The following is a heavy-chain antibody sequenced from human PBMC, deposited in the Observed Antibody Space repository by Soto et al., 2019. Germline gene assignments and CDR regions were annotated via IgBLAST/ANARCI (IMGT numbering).Heavy chain of an antibody. CDR2: MNPNSGNT. D-gene: IGHD1-7*01. V-gene: IGHV1-8*01. J-gene: IGHJ5*02. CDR3: ARERTGTTSNWFDP. CDR1: GYTFTSYD. Sequence: QVQLVQSGAEVKKPGASVKVSGKASGYTFTSYDINWVRQATGHGLEWMGWMNPNSGNTVYAQKFQGRVTMTRDTSISTAYMELSSLRSEDTAVYYCARERTGTTSNWFDPWGQGTLVTVSS.